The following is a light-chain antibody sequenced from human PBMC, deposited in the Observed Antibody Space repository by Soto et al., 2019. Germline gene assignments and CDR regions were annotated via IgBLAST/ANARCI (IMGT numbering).Light chain of an antibody. CDR3: QQSYNGPFT. CDR1: QSFSGC. V-gene: IGKV1-39*01. Sequence: DIQMTRSPSSLSASVGDRVTVTCRAGQSFSGCFHWSQPRPGKAPKLLIYRAATLQTGVPSRFSGSGSGTDCTLTISSLQPEDCATYYCQQSYNGPFTFGPGTKVDI. CDR2: RAA. J-gene: IGKJ3*01.